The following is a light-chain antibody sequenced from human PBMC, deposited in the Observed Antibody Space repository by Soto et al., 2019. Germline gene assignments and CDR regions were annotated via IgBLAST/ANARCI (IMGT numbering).Light chain of an antibody. CDR3: QQFGSSPYT. CDR1: QSISSSY. V-gene: IGKV3-20*01. CDR2: GAS. J-gene: IGKJ2*01. Sequence: EIVLTQSPGTLSLSPGERATLSCRASQSISSSYLAWYQQQPGQAPRLLIFGASSRGPGIPDRFSGSGSGTDFTLTISRLEPEDFAVFYCQQFGSSPYTFVQGTKLEIK.